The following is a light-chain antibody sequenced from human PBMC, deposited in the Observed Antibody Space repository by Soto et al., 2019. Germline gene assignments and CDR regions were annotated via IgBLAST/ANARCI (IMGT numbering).Light chain of an antibody. CDR3: SSFAATHILI. CDR1: SPTNF. V-gene: IGLV2-11*01. Sequence: QSALTQPPSVSGSPGQSVTMSCSGLSPTNFVSWYQQCPGKPPRLIIFDVYKRPSGVPDRFSATKSGDTASLTISGLQPDDEAIYFCSSFAATHILIFGAGTKVTV. J-gene: IGLJ2*01. CDR2: DVY.